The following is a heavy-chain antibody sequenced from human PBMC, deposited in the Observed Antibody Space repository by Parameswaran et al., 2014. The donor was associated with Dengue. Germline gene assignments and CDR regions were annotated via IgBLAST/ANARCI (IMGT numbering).Heavy chain of an antibody. Sequence: VSYISSSGSTIYYADSVKGRFTISRDNAKNSLYLQMNSLRAEDTAVYYCARAAYCGGDCYSGGAFDIWGQGTMVTVSS. V-gene: IGHV3-11*04. CDR3: ARAAYCGGDCYSGGAFDI. D-gene: IGHD2-21*02. CDR2: ISSSGSTI. J-gene: IGHJ3*02.